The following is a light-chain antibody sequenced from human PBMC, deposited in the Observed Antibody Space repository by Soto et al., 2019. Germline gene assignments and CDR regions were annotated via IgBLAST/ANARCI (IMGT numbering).Light chain of an antibody. CDR1: QSISSW. Sequence: DIQMTQSPSTLYASVGDSVTITCRASQSISSWLAWNQQKPGKAPKLLIYDASSLESVVPSRFSGSRSGTEFTLTISSLQPADFATYYCQQYNSYTWTFRQATKVEIK. J-gene: IGKJ1*01. CDR2: DAS. V-gene: IGKV1-5*01. CDR3: QQYNSYTWT.